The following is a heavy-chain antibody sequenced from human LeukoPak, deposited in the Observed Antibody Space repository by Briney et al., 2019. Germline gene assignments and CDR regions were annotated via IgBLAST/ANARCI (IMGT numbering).Heavy chain of an antibody. CDR3: AKIASASGSFSDY. CDR1: GFTFSSYA. V-gene: IGHV3-30-3*02. D-gene: IGHD3-10*01. J-gene: IGHJ4*02. Sequence: SGGSLRLSCAASGFTFSSYAMHWVRQAPGKGLEWVAVISYDGSNKYYADSVKGRFTISRDNSKNTLYLQMNSLRAEDTAVYFCAKIASASGSFSDYWGQGTLVTVSS. CDR2: ISYDGSNK.